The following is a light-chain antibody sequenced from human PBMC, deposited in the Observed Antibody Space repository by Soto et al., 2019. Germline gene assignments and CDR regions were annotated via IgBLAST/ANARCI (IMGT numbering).Light chain of an antibody. CDR2: AAS. J-gene: IGKJ5*01. V-gene: IGKV1-33*01. CDR3: QQYDSCPT. Sequence: DLQMTQSPSSLSASVGDRVTITCQASQDIDNYLNWYQQKQGKAPKLLILAASNLETGVPSRFSGSGSGPDFSFTISSLQPEDLATYYCQQYDSCPTFGQGTRLEMK. CDR1: QDIDNY.